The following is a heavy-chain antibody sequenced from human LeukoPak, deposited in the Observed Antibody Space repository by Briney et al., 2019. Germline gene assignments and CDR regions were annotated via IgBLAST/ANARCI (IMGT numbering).Heavy chain of an antibody. CDR1: GYTFTGYY. D-gene: IGHD1-1*01. J-gene: IGHJ3*02. V-gene: IGHV1-2*02. CDR2: INPNSGST. CDR3: ARAPWTNDAFDI. Sequence: ASVKVSCKASGYTFTGYYMHWVRQAPGQGLEWMGWINPNSGSTKYAQKFQGRVTMTMDTSIDTAYMELSGLRSDDTAVYYCARAPWTNDAFDIWGQGTMVTVSS.